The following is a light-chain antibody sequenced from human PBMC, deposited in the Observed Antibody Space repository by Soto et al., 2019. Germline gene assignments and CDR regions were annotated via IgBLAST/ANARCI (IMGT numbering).Light chain of an antibody. Sequence: EIVLTQSPGTLSLSPGERATLSCRASQSVSSGYFAYYQQKPGQAPRLLIYGTSSRATGIPDRFSGSGSETDFTLTISRLEPEDFAVYYCQHYGSSPGTFGQGTKLEIK. CDR1: QSVSSGY. V-gene: IGKV3-20*01. CDR2: GTS. CDR3: QHYGSSPGT. J-gene: IGKJ2*02.